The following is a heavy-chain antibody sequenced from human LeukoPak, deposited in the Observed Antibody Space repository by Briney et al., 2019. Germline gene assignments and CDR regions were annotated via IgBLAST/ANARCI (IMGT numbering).Heavy chain of an antibody. CDR2: IGTNSIYV. D-gene: IGHD3-16*01. J-gene: IGHJ6*02. CDR1: GFSFSSYS. CDR3: AHMNLGEGSSLYYYYGRDV. V-gene: IGHV3-21*01. Sequence: VKPGGSLRLSCAASGFSFSSYSMTWVRQAPGKGLEWVSSIGTNSIYVYYADSVKGRFTNSRDDAQNSLFLQLNSLRAEDTAVYYCAHMNLGEGSSLYYYYGRDVWGQGTTVTVSS.